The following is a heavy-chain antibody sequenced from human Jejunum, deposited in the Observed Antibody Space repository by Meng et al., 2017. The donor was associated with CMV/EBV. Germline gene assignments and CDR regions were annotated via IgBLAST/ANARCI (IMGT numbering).Heavy chain of an antibody. D-gene: IGHD2-21*01. CDR3: AGDGDYSDP. J-gene: IGHJ5*02. Sequence: QVQLVESGGGVICPGRSLTLSCAASGFIFGAFALHWVRHAPGKGLEWVAIISYDGNNRYADSVKGRFTISRDNSRNTLYLQMNSLRVEDTAVYYCAGDGDYSDPWGQGTLVTVSA. CDR1: GFIFGAFA. V-gene: IGHV3-30*14. CDR2: ISYDGNNR.